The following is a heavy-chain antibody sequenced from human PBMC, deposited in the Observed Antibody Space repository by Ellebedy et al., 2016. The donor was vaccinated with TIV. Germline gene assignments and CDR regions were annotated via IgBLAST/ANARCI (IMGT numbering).Heavy chain of an antibody. CDR2: ISSGSGTI. J-gene: IGHJ3*02. CDR3: ARAQQMVNHDPFDI. V-gene: IGHV3-48*02. CDR1: GFPFSSHS. Sequence: GESLKISXAASGFPFSSHSVNWVRQAPGKGLEWVSYISSGSGTIYYADSVKGRFTISRDNAKNSLYLQMNSLRDEDTAVYYCARAQQMVNHDPFDIWGQGTMVTVSS. D-gene: IGHD6-13*01.